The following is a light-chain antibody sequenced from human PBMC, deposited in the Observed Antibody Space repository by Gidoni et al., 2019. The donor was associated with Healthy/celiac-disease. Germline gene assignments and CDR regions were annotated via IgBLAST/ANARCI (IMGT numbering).Light chain of an antibody. CDR2: WAS. CDR1: QSVLYSSHNKNY. V-gene: IGKV4-1*01. Sequence: EIVMTQSPDSLAVSLGERATINCKSSQSVLYSSHNKNYLAWYQQKPGQLPKLLIYWASTRESGVPYRFSGSGSGTDFTLTISSLQAEDVAVYYCQQYYSTPLSFGQGTKLEIK. J-gene: IGKJ2*03. CDR3: QQYYSTPLS.